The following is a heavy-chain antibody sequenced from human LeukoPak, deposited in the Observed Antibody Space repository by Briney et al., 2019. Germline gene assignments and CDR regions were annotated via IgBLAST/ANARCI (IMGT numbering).Heavy chain of an antibody. CDR2: ISYSGST. J-gene: IGHJ3*02. CDR1: GGSISSYY. V-gene: IGHV4-59*01. Sequence: SETLSLTCTVSGGSISSYYWSWIRQPPGKGLEWIGYISYSGSTNYNPSLKSRVTISVDTSKNQFSLKLSSVTAADTAVYYCARVPHYYDSSGYHKRAFDIWGQGTMVTVSP. CDR3: ARVPHYYDSSGYHKRAFDI. D-gene: IGHD3-22*01.